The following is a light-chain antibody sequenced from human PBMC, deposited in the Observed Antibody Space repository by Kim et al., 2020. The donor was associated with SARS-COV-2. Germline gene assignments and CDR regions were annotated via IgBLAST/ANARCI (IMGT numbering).Light chain of an antibody. J-gene: IGKJ1*01. CDR3: QREKT. CDR1: QSVSSD. V-gene: IGKV3-15*01. Sequence: ASLSVSPGERSTPSCAASQSVSSDLAWYQQNPGQSPRLLSYGASTRATGIPARFSGSGSGTEFTLTISSLQSEDFAVYYCQREKTFGQGTKVDIK. CDR2: GAS.